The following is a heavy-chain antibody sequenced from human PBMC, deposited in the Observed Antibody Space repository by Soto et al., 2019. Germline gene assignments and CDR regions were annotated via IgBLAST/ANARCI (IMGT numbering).Heavy chain of an antibody. CDR2: IYHSGST. V-gene: IGHV4-4*02. CDR1: GGSISSSNW. D-gene: IGHD2-15*01. Sequence: QVQLQESGPGLVKPSGTLSLTCAVSGGSISSSNWWSGVRQPPGKGLEWIGEIYHSGSTNYNPSLKSRVTISVDKSKNQFSLKLSSVTAADTAVYYCARIPGYCSGGSCFDWFDPWGQGTLVTVSS. J-gene: IGHJ5*02. CDR3: ARIPGYCSGGSCFDWFDP.